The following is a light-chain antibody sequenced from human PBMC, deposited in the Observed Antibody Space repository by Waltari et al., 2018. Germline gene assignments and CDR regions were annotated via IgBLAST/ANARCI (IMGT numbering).Light chain of an antibody. J-gene: IGKJ2*01. CDR2: WAS. Sequence: DIVMTQSPDSLAVSLGERATINCKSSQRVLYSSNNKNYFAWYQQKPGQPPKLLIYWASTRESGVPDRFSGSGSGTDFTLTISSLQAEDVAVYYCQQYYSAPNTFGQGTNVEIK. CDR1: QRVLYSSNNKNY. V-gene: IGKV4-1*01. CDR3: QQYYSAPNT.